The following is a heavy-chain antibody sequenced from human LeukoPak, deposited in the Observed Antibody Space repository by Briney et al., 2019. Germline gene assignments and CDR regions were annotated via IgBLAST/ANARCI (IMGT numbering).Heavy chain of an antibody. CDR2: ISGSGSTI. CDR3: ARERGRVEMATNPRSTYMDV. V-gene: IGHV3-11*01. Sequence: GGSLRLSCAASGFTFSDYYMNWICQAPGKGLEWVSYISGSGSTIYYADSVKGRFTISRDNAKNSLYLQMSSLRPEDTAVYYCARERGRVEMATNPRSTYMDVWGKGTTVTVSS. CDR1: GFTFSDYY. D-gene: IGHD5-24*01. J-gene: IGHJ6*03.